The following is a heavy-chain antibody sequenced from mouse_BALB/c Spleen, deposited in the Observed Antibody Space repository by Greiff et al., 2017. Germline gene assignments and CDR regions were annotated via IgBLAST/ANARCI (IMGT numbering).Heavy chain of an antibody. CDR3: ARSLRLYAMDY. V-gene: IGHV5-17*02. CDR2: ISSGSSTI. Sequence: EVNVVESGGGLVQPGGSRKLSCAASGFTFSSFGMHWVRQAPEKGLEWVAYISSGSSTIYYADTVKGRFTISRDNPKNTLFLQMTSLRSEDTAMYYCARSLRLYAMDYWGQGTSVTVSS. CDR1: GFTFSSFG. J-gene: IGHJ4*01. D-gene: IGHD2-12*01.